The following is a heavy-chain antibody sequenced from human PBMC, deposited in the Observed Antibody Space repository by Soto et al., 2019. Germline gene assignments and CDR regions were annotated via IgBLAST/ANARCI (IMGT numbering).Heavy chain of an antibody. CDR1: GYSFTSYW. Sequence: PGESLKISCKGSGYSFTSYWIGWVRQMPGKGLEWMGIIYPGDSDTRYSPSFQGQVTISADKSISTAYLQWSSLKASDTAMYYCARHRISDDYVWGSYRFYPDYWGQGTLVTVSS. J-gene: IGHJ4*02. V-gene: IGHV5-51*01. D-gene: IGHD3-16*02. CDR3: ARHRISDDYVWGSYRFYPDY. CDR2: IYPGDSDT.